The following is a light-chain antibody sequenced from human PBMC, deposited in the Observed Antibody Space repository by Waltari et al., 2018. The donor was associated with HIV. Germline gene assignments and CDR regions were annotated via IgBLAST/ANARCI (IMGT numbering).Light chain of an antibody. CDR2: DNN. Sequence: QSVLTQPPSVSAAPGQKVTIPCSGTASAIGRNYVSWYQQVPGTAPKVVIYDNNDRPSEIPDRFSGSKSGTSATLGITGLQTGDEAVYYCATWDSSLGGYIFGSGTKVTVL. J-gene: IGLJ1*01. CDR1: ASAIGRNY. CDR3: ATWDSSLGGYI. V-gene: IGLV1-51*01.